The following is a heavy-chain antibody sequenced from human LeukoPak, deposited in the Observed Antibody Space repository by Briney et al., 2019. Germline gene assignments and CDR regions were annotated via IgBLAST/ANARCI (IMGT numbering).Heavy chain of an antibody. CDR1: GFTFNNYA. V-gene: IGHV3-23*01. J-gene: IGHJ4*02. CDR3: AKDGDGGVIATREGDY. D-gene: IGHD3-16*02. Sequence: PGGSLRLSCAASGFTFNNYAMSWVRQAPGKGLEWVSGISGSGGSTYYADSVKGRFTISRDNSKNTLYLQMNSLRAEDTAVYYCAKDGDGGVIATREGDYWGQGTLVTVSS. CDR2: ISGSGGST.